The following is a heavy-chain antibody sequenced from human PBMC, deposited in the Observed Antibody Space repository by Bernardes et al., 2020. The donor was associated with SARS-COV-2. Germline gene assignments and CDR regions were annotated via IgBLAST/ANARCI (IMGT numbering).Heavy chain of an antibody. J-gene: IGHJ4*02. Sequence: GGSLRLSCAASGFTFSSYGMHWVRQAPGKGLEWVAVIWYDGSNKYYADSVKGRFTISRDNSKNTLYLQMNSLRAEDTAVYYCAREVVGSSSWFVGGIDYWGQGTLVTVSS. D-gene: IGHD6-13*01. CDR3: AREVVGSSSWFVGGIDY. CDR1: GFTFSSYG. V-gene: IGHV3-33*01. CDR2: IWYDGSNK.